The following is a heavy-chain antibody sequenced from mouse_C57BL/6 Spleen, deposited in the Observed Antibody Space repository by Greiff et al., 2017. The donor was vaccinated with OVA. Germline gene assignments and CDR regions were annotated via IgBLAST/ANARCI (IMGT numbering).Heavy chain of an antibody. D-gene: IGHD1-1*01. J-gene: IGHJ2*01. CDR3: AREGGYGSSYDD. V-gene: IGHV3-6*01. CDR2: ISYDGSN. Sequence: EVKLVESGPGLVKPSQSLSLTCSVTGYSITSGYYWNWIRQLPGNKLEWMGYISYDGSNNYNPSLKNRISITRDTSTTQFFLTLNSVTTEDTATDYCAREGGYGSSYDDWGQGTTLTVSS. CDR1: GYSITSGYY.